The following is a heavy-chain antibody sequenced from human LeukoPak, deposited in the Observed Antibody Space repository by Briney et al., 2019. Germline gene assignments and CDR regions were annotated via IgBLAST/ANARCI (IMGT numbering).Heavy chain of an antibody. V-gene: IGHV3-74*01. J-gene: IGHJ1*01. D-gene: IGHD6-19*01. CDR3: ATKEWLAPPLAS. CDR1: GFTFIKYW. CDR2: INTDGTVT. Sequence: PGGSLRLSCAASGFTFIKYWMLWVRQAPGKGLESVSRINTDGTVTTYADSVKGRFTDSRDNADNTMFLQMNSVRDEDTAVYYCATKEWLAPPLASWGQGTPVIVSS.